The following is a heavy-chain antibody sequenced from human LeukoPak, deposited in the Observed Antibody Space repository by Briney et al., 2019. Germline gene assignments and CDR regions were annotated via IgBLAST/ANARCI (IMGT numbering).Heavy chain of an antibody. CDR2: ISAYNGNT. Sequence: ASVKVSCKASGYTFTSYGIIWVRQAPGQGLEYMGWISAYNGNTHYAREFQGRVTMSTDTATSTAYMELSSLRSEDTAVYYCARGPGTNIDYWGQGTLVTVSS. V-gene: IGHV1-18*01. J-gene: IGHJ4*02. CDR3: ARGPGTNIDY. D-gene: IGHD3-10*01. CDR1: GYTFTSYG.